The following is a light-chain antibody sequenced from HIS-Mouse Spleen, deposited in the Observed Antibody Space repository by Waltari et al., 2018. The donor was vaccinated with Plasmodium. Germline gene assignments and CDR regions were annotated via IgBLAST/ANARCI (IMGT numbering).Light chain of an antibody. J-gene: IGKJ2*01. CDR1: HSVSSN. Sequence: VMPQSPAPLSVSPGERATLSCRASHSVSSNLAWYQQKPGQAPRLLSYGASTRATGIPARFSGSGSGTEFTLTISSLQSEDFAVYYCQQYNNWPPYTFGQGTKLEIK. CDR3: QQYNNWPPYT. V-gene: IGKV3-15*01. CDR2: GAS.